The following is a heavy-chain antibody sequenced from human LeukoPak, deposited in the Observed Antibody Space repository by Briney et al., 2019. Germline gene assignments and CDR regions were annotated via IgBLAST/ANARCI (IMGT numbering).Heavy chain of an antibody. V-gene: IGHV3-21*04. CDR1: GFTFSSYS. D-gene: IGHD5-18*01. Sequence: GGSLRLSCAASGFTFSSYSMNWVRQAPGKGLEWVSSISSSSSYIYYADSVKGRFTISRDNSKNTLYLQMNSLRAEDTAVYYCATSDRGYSYGWVGFSPNYYYYGMDVWGQGTTVTVSS. CDR2: ISSSSSYI. J-gene: IGHJ6*02. CDR3: ATSDRGYSYGWVGFSPNYYYYGMDV.